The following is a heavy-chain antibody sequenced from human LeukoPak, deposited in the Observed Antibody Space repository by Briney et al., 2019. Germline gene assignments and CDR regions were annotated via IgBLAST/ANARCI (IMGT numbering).Heavy chain of an antibody. D-gene: IGHD6-13*01. CDR1: GFTVSSNY. Sequence: GGSLRPSCAASGFTVSSNYMSWVRQAPGKGLEWVSIIYSGGSTYYADSVKGRFTISRDNSKNTLYLQMNSLRAEDTAVYYCARDAGIAAAGLLGPFDYWGQGTLVTVSS. CDR3: ARDAGIAAAGLLGPFDY. CDR2: IYSGGST. J-gene: IGHJ4*02. V-gene: IGHV3-66*01.